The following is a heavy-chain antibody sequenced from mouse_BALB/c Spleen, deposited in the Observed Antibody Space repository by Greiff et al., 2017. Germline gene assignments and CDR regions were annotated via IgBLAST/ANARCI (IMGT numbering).Heavy chain of an antibody. CDR1: GYTFTSYV. V-gene: IGHV1-14*01. CDR2: INPYNDGT. CDR3: ARGGLRPSAWFAY. J-gene: IGHJ3*01. D-gene: IGHD2-2*01. Sequence: VQLQQSGPELVKPGASVKMSCKASGYTFTSYVMHWVKQKPGQGLEWIGYINPYNDGTKYNEKFKGKATLTSDKSSSTAYMELSSLTSEDSAVYDCARGGLRPSAWFAYWGQGTLVTVSA.